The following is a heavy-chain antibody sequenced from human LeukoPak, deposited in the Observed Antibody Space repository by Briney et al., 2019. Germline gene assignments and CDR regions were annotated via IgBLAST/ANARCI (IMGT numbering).Heavy chain of an antibody. CDR3: AKVFSFSTYYYDSSGYYPDAFDI. CDR1: GFTFSSYA. Sequence: GGSLRLSCAASGFTFSSYAMSWVRQAPGKGLEWVSAISGSGGSTYYADSVKGRFTISRDNSKNTLYLQVNSLRAEDTAVYYCAKVFSFSTYYYDSSGYYPDAFDIWGQGTMVTVSS. V-gene: IGHV3-23*01. D-gene: IGHD3-22*01. CDR2: ISGSGGST. J-gene: IGHJ3*02.